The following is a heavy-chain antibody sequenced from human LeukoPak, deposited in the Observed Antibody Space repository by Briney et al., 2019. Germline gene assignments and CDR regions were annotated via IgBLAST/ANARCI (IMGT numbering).Heavy chain of an antibody. V-gene: IGHV4-39*01. J-gene: IGHJ4*02. CDR3: ARHGTCSRARCDRFIDY. Sequence: RPSETLSLTCNVSGGSVFSSSDYWAWIRQPPGMGLEWIGSVFYSGTTYYSPSLKSRVTISVDTSKNQFFLKMNSVTAADTAVYYCARHGTCSRARCDRFIDYWGQGTLATVSS. CDR2: VFYSGTT. D-gene: IGHD2/OR15-2a*01. CDR1: GGSVFSSSDY.